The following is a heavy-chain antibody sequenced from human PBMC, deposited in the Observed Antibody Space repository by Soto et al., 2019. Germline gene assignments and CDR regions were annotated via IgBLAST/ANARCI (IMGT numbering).Heavy chain of an antibody. CDR2: IYHSGST. D-gene: IGHD3-22*01. V-gene: IGHV4-30-2*01. J-gene: IGHJ4*02. Sequence: PSETLSLTCTVSGASISSGGYSWSWIRQPPGNGREGIGYIYHSGSTYYNPSLKSPFTISVDRSKNQFSLKLSPVTAAEKAVYYCERERYYYDSREIDHFDYWGKGTLVTVYS. CDR3: ERERYYYDSREIDHFDY. CDR1: GASISSGGYS.